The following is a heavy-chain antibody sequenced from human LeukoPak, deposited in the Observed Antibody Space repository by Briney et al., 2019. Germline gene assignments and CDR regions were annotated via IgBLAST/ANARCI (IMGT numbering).Heavy chain of an antibody. CDR1: GGSISSGGYY. D-gene: IGHD6-6*01. J-gene: IGHJ4*02. Sequence: PSETLSLTCTVSGGSISSGGYYWSWIRQYPGKGLEWIGYMYHGGTTYYNPSLKSRVTISVDTSKNQFSLKLSSVTAADTAVYYCASIPYSSSPNPSYWGQGTLVTVSS. CDR3: ASIPYSSSPNPSY. V-gene: IGHV4-31*03. CDR2: MYHGGTT.